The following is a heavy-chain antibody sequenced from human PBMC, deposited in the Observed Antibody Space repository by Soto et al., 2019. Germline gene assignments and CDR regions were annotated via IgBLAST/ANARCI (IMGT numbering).Heavy chain of an antibody. CDR3: ARANPWYCYMDV. V-gene: IGHV4-59*07. J-gene: IGHJ6*03. CDR2: IYYTGTT. Sequence: PSDTLSLTCFVSGGSMNSSYWNWIRQTPGKGLEWIGHIYYTGTTNYNPSLKSRVTLSVNTSKNQMSLSLTSVTAADTALYYCARANPWYCYMDVWGKGTTVTVSS. CDR1: GGSMNSSY.